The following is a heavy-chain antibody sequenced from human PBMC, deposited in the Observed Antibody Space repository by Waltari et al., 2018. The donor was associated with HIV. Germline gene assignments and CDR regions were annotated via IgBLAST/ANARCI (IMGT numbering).Heavy chain of an antibody. V-gene: IGHV4-34*01. Sequence: QVQLQLWGAGLLTPSATLSLTCAVVGGSFSGYYWSWNRPPPGKGVEWIGEINHSRSTNYNPTLKSRVTISVDTSKNQFSLKLSSVTAADTAVYYCARGRYDFWSGYYTGYYYGMDVWGQGTTVTVSS. J-gene: IGHJ6*02. CDR1: GGSFSGYY. CDR2: INHSRST. D-gene: IGHD3-3*01. CDR3: ARGRYDFWSGYYTGYYYGMDV.